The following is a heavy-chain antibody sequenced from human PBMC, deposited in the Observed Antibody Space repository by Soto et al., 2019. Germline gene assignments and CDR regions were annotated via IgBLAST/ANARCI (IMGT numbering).Heavy chain of an antibody. CDR2: ISGGGGST. D-gene: IGHD3-22*01. V-gene: IGHV3-23*01. CDR3: AAPPLTYYYDSSGYYGYYYYGLDV. Sequence: ETLSLTCTVSGGSISSSSYYWGWVRQAPGKGLEWVSAISGGGGSTYYADSVKGRFTISRDNSKYTLYLQMNSLRAEDTAVYYCAAPPLTYYYDSSGYYGYYYYGLDVWGQGTTVTVSS. J-gene: IGHJ6*02. CDR1: GGSISSSSYY.